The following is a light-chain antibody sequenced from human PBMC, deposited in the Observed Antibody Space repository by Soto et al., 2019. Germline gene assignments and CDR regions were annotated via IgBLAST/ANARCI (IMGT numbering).Light chain of an antibody. V-gene: IGLV2-23*02. CDR1: SSNVGSYKL. Sequence: QSVLTQPASVSGSPGRSITISCTGTSSNVGSYKLVSWYQQHPGKAPKLMIFEVNKRPSGVSNRLSGSKSGNTASLTISGLKVEDEADYYCCSSGGSPTYVFGTGTKVTVL. CDR2: EVN. CDR3: CSSGGSPTYV. J-gene: IGLJ1*01.